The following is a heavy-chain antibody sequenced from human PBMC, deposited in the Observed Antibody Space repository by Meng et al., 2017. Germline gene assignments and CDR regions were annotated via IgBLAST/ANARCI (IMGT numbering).Heavy chain of an antibody. CDR2: IKQDGSEK. D-gene: IGHD2/OR15-2a*01. J-gene: IGHJ4*02. Sequence: GESPKIPRAASGFTLSSYWMSWVRQAPGKGLEWVANIKQDGSEKYYVDSVKGRFTISRDNAKNSLYLQMNSLRAEDTAVYYCARVRASLGPTTADYWGQGTLVTVSS. CDR3: ARVRASLGPTTADY. CDR1: GFTLSSYW. V-gene: IGHV3-7*01.